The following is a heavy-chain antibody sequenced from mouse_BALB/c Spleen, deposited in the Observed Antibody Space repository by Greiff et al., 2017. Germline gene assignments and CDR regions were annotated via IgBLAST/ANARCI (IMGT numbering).Heavy chain of an antibody. Sequence: EVMLVESGGGLVKPGGSLKLSCAASGFTFSSYAMSWVRQTPEKRLEWVASISSGGSTYYPDSVKGRFTISRDNARNILYLQMSSLRSEDTAMYYCARFYYGNPFDYWGQGTTLTVSS. J-gene: IGHJ2*01. D-gene: IGHD2-1*01. V-gene: IGHV5-6-5*01. CDR1: GFTFSSYA. CDR2: ISSGGST. CDR3: ARFYYGNPFDY.